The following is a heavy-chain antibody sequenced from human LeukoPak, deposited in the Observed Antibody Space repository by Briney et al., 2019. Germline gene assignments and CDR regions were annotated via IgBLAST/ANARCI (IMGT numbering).Heavy chain of an antibody. CDR2: FSGSGGST. D-gene: IGHD5-18*01. J-gene: IGHJ4*02. CDR3: AKERGYSYGPSDY. Sequence: GGSLRLSCAASGFTFSSYAMSWVRQAPGKGLECISGFSGSGGSTYYADSVKGRFTISRDNSKNTLYLQMNSLRAEDTAVYYCAKERGYSYGPSDYWGQGTLVTVSS. V-gene: IGHV3-23*01. CDR1: GFTFSSYA.